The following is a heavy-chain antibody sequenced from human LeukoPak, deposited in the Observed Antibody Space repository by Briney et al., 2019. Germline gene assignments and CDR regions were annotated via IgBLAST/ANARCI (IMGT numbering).Heavy chain of an antibody. CDR2: INPSGGST. CDR3: ARFGSGWDY. J-gene: IGHJ4*02. V-gene: IGHV1-46*01. CDR1: GYNFRAYD. Sequence: ASVKVSCKASGYNFRAYDITWVRQAPGQGLEWMGIINPSGGSTSYAQKFQGRVTMTRDTSTSTVYMELSSLRSEDTAVYYCARFGSGWDYWGQGTLVTVSS. D-gene: IGHD6-19*01.